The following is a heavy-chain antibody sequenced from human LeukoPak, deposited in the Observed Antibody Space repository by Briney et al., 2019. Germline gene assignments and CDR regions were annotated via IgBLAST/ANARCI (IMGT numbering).Heavy chain of an antibody. CDR1: GGSISSGGYY. J-gene: IGHJ6*02. CDR2: IYYSEST. Sequence: SETLSLTCTVSGGSISSGGYYWSWIRQHPGKGLEWIGYIYYSESTYYNPSLKSRVTISVDTSKNQFSLKLSSVTAADTAVYYCARDYCGGDCYVGYGMDVWGQGTTVTVSS. D-gene: IGHD2-21*02. CDR3: ARDYCGGDCYVGYGMDV. V-gene: IGHV4-31*03.